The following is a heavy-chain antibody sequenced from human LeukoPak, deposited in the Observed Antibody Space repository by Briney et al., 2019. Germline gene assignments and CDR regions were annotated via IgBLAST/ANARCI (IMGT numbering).Heavy chain of an antibody. CDR3: ARGWARTTNYFDY. CDR1: GFTFSSYA. D-gene: IGHD1-1*01. J-gene: IGHJ4*02. CDR2: ISYDGSNK. V-gene: IGHV3-30*01. Sequence: GRSLRLSCAASGFTFSSYAMHWVRQAPGKGLEWVAVISYDGSNKYYADSVKGRFTISRDNSKNTLYLQMNSLRAEDTAVYYCARGWARTTNYFDYCGQGTLVTVSS.